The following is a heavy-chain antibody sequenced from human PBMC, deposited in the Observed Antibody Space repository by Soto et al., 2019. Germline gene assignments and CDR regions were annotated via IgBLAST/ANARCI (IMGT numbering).Heavy chain of an antibody. V-gene: IGHV4-31*03. CDR1: GGSISSGGYY. CDR3: ARVQLGITMVRGVNYGMDV. Sequence: PSETLSLTCTVSGGSISSGGYYWSWIRQHPGKGLEWIGYIYYSGSTYYNPSLKSRVTISVDTSKNQFSLKLSSVTAADTAVYYCARVQLGITMVRGVNYGMDVWGQGTTVTVSS. J-gene: IGHJ6*02. CDR2: IYYSGST. D-gene: IGHD3-10*01.